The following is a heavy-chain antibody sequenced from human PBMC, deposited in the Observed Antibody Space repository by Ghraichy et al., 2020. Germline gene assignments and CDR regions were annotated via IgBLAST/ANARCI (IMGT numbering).Heavy chain of an antibody. J-gene: IGHJ6*02. Sequence: ASVKVSCKVSGNTLTDLPMHWVRQAPGKGLEWMGRFDPEDGEGIYAQKFQDRLTLTEDTSTGTAYMELNSLRSDDTAAYYCATGVVGGDYELYYYYGMDVWGQGTTVAVSS. D-gene: IGHD4-17*01. CDR2: FDPEDGEG. CDR3: ATGVVGGDYELYYYYGMDV. CDR1: GNTLTDLP. V-gene: IGHV1-24*01.